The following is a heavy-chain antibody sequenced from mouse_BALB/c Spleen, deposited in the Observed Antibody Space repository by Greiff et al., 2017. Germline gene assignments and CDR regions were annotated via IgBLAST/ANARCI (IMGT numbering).Heavy chain of an antibody. Sequence: QVHVKQSGAELVRPGTSVKIYCKASRYTFTNYWLGWVKQRPGHGLEWIGDIYPGGGYTNYNEKFKGKATLTADTSSSTAYMQLSSLTSEDSAVYFCARSITTATKAMDYWGQGTSVTVSS. V-gene: IGHV1-63*02. CDR3: ARSITTATKAMDY. J-gene: IGHJ4*01. CDR2: IYPGGGYT. CDR1: RYTFTNYW. D-gene: IGHD1-2*01.